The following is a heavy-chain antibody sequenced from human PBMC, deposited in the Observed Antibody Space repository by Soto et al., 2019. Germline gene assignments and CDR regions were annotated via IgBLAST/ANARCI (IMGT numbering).Heavy chain of an antibody. CDR2: INHSGST. CDR1: GGSFSGYD. D-gene: IGHD1-1*01. Sequence: SETLSLTCAVYGGSFSGYDWTWIRQPPGTGLEWIGEINHSGSTNYNPPLKSRVTISVDTSKNQFSLKLTSVTAADTAVYYCARHPRYNQVPYWGQGTLVTVSS. CDR3: ARHPRYNQVPY. J-gene: IGHJ4*02. V-gene: IGHV4-34*01.